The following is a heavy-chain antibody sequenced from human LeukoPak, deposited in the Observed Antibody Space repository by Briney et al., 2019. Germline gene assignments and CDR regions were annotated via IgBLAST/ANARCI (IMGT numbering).Heavy chain of an antibody. Sequence: GSLRLSCVASGFTFSDYYMSWLRQAPGKGLEWVSYISSDSSTIYYADSVKGRFTISRDNAKNSLYLQMNSLRTGDTAVYYCANTEYQRLGTDYWGQGTLVTVSS. CDR1: GFTFSDYY. J-gene: IGHJ4*02. D-gene: IGHD2-2*01. CDR3: ANTEYQRLGTDY. V-gene: IGHV3-11*04. CDR2: ISSDSSTI.